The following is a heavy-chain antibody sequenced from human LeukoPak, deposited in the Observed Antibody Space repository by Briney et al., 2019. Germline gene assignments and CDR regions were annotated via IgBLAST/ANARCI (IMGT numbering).Heavy chain of an antibody. V-gene: IGHV3-21*01. CDR1: GFTFSSYG. CDR3: ARDSTAEQQLVPDY. D-gene: IGHD6-13*01. J-gene: IGHJ4*02. CDR2: ISSSSSYI. Sequence: GRSLRLSCAASGFTFSSYGMNWVRQAPGKGLEWVSSISSSSSYIYYADSVKGRFTISRDNAKNSLYLQMNSLRAEDTAVYYCARDSTAEQQLVPDYWGQGTLVTVSS.